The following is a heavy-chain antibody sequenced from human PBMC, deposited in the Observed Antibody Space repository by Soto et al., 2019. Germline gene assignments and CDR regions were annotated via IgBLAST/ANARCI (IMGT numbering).Heavy chain of an antibody. V-gene: IGHV3-9*01. Sequence: GGSLRLSCTVSGFMFEDFAMHWVRQAPGQGLEWVSGINWNGVNKGYAESVLGRFTISRDNAKKSLYLDMNYLRPEDTALYFCAKDVDRLGELWGYFQSWGQGTLVTVSS. J-gene: IGHJ1*01. CDR2: INWNGVNK. CDR3: AKDVDRLGELWGYFQS. D-gene: IGHD3-16*01. CDR1: GFMFEDFA.